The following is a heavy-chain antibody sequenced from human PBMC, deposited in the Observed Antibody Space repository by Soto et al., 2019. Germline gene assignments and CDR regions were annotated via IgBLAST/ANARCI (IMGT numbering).Heavy chain of an antibody. Sequence: QVQLVQSGAEVKKPGSSVKVSCKASGGSLSNYGISWVRQAPGQGLEWMGGIIPVFGTANYAQKFQGRVTITADESTNIGYMGVTSLRSEDTAVYYCARGDATKIVVTTYYAMDVWGQGTTVTVSS. CDR3: ARGDATKIVVTTYYAMDV. V-gene: IGHV1-69*12. D-gene: IGHD4-17*01. J-gene: IGHJ6*02. CDR2: IIPVFGTA. CDR1: GGSLSNYG.